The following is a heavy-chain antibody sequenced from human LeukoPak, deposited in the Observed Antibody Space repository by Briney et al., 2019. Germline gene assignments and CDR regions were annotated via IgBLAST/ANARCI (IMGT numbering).Heavy chain of an antibody. CDR2: ISDSGGST. J-gene: IGHJ5*02. V-gene: IGHV3-23*01. CDR1: GFTFSTYG. CDR3: AKHTHNHGGFFDP. D-gene: IGHD2-15*01. Sequence: GGSLRLSCAATGFTFSTYGMTWVRQAPGKGLEWVSSISDSGGSTQSADSVKGRFTISRDNSKNTLYLQMNSLRAEDTAEYYCAKHTHNHGGFFDPWGQGTLVTVSS.